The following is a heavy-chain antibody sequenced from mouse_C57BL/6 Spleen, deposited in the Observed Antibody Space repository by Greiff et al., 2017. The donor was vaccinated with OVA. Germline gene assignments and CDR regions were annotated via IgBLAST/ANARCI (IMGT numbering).Heavy chain of an antibody. CDR1: GYSFTSYY. Sequence: QVHVKQSGPELVKPGASVKISCKASGYSFTSYYIHWVKQRPGQGLEWIGWIYPGSGNTKYNEKFKGKATLTADTSSSTAYMQLSSLTSEDSAVYYCARDSSGYFDYWGQGTTLTVSS. CDR2: IYPGSGNT. D-gene: IGHD3-2*02. V-gene: IGHV1-66*01. J-gene: IGHJ2*01. CDR3: ARDSSGYFDY.